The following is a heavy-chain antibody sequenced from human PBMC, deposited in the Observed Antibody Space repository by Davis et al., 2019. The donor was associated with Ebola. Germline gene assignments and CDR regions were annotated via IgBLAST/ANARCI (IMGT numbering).Heavy chain of an antibody. Sequence: GESLKISCTASGFVFSSYVMSWVRRAPGKGLEWVSTLGLSADTYYADSVKGRFTISRDNSKNTLYLQMNSLRVDDTAVYYCAKGGSGWPSDYSYGLGVWGKGTIVTVSS. CDR3: AKGGSGWPSDYSYGLGV. J-gene: IGHJ6*04. CDR2: LGLSADT. D-gene: IGHD6-19*01. CDR1: GFVFSSYV. V-gene: IGHV3-23*01.